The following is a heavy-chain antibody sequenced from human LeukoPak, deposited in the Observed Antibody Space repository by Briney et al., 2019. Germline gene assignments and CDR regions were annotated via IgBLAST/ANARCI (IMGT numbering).Heavy chain of an antibody. D-gene: IGHD3-22*01. CDR3: ARSLLLGTSVDY. CDR2: ISGSSSTI. V-gene: IGHV3-48*02. J-gene: IGHJ4*02. Sequence: PGGSLRLSCAASGFTVSNNYMSWVRQAPGKGLEWVSYISGSSSTIYYADSVKGRFTISRDNAKNSLYLQMNSLRDEDTAVYYCARSLLLGTSVDYWGQGTLVTVSS. CDR1: GFTVSNNY.